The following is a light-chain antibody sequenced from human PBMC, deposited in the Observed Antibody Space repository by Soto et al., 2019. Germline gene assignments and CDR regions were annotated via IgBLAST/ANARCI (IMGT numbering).Light chain of an antibody. CDR2: EVS. CDR3: SSYAGSSTLYV. Sequence: QSVLTQPPSASGSPGQSVTISCTGTSNDVGDYNYVPWYQQHPGKAPKLMIYEVSKRPSGVPGRFSGSKSGNTASLTVSGLQAEDEADYYCSSYAGSSTLYVFGTGTKVTVL. V-gene: IGLV2-8*01. J-gene: IGLJ1*01. CDR1: SNDVGDYNY.